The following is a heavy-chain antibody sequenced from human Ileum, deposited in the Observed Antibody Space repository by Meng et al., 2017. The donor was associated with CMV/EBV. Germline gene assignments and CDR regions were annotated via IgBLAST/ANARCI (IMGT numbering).Heavy chain of an antibody. Sequence: GESLKISCAASGFTFINYAMSWVRQAPGKGLEWVSVICSGDNKTYYADSVKGRFTISRDHSKNTLYLQMNSLRADDTAVYYVAKDDNDYTGGIESWGQGTLVTVSS. J-gene: IGHJ4*02. V-gene: IGHV3-23*03. CDR1: GFTFINYA. CDR2: ICSGDNKT. CDR3: AKDDNDYTGGIES. D-gene: IGHD5-12*01.